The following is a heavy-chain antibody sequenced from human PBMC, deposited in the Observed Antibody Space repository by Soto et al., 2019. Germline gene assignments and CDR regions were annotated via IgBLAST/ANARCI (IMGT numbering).Heavy chain of an antibody. CDR1: GGSISSGDYY. CDR3: ARWGGNWFDP. V-gene: IGHV4-30-4*01. CDR2: IHYTGST. D-gene: IGHD3-10*01. Sequence: QVQLQESGPGLVKPSQTLSLTCSVSGGSISSGDYYWSWIRQPPGKGLEWIAYIHYTGSTHYNPSLKTRVIISVDTSKNQFSLNLNSVTAADTAVYYCARWGGNWFDPWGQGTLVTVSS. J-gene: IGHJ5*02.